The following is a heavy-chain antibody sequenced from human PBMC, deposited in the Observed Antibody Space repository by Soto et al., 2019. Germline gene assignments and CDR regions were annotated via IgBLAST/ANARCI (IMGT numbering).Heavy chain of an antibody. Sequence: SETLSLTCTVSGGSISSYYWSWIRQPPGKGLEWIGYIYYSGSTYYNPSLKSRVTISVDTSKNQFSLKLSSVTAADTAVYYCARSIFGVKYYYYYYMDVWGKGTTVTVSS. J-gene: IGHJ6*03. CDR3: ARSIFGVKYYYYYYMDV. CDR1: GGSISSYY. D-gene: IGHD3-3*01. CDR2: IYYSGST. V-gene: IGHV4-59*06.